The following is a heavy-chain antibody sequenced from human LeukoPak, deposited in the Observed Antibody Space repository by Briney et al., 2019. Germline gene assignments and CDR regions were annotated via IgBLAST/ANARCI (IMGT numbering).Heavy chain of an antibody. V-gene: IGHV3-43*01. Sequence: GGSLRLSCAASGFTFDDYTMHWVRQGPGKGLEWVSLISWDGGSAYYADSVKGRFTISRDNAKKSLFLQMNSLRVEDTAVYYCARDMRGDGFDIWGQGTMVTVSS. D-gene: IGHD3-10*01. J-gene: IGHJ3*02. CDR1: GFTFDDYT. CDR3: ARDMRGDGFDI. CDR2: ISWDGGSA.